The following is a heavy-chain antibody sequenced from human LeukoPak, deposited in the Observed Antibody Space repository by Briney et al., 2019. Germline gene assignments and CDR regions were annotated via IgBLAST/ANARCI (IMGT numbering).Heavy chain of an antibody. D-gene: IGHD3-9*01. CDR1: GVSVSGTNFC. CDR2: ICYSGTT. J-gene: IGHJ4*02. V-gene: IGHV4-39*01. CDR3: ERLTKGRFFDYFFDF. Sequence: SETLTLTCTVSGVSVSGTNFCWGWVRQPPGKGLQWLGNICYSGTTSSIPSLNSRVSVSVDTATNQFALKMTSVTAADTAVYYCERLTKGRFFDYFFDFWGQGALVTVSS.